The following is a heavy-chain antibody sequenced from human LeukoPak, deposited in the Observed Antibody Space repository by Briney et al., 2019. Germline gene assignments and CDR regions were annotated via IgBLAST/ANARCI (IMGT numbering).Heavy chain of an antibody. CDR2: IYGGVNT. Sequence: GGSLRLTCAASGFTVSSNYMSWVRQAPGKGLEWVSVIYGGVNTVYADSVQGRFTISRDNSKNTLYLQMSSLRAEDTAVYYCAKSPKTGFLFDYWGKGTLVTVSS. V-gene: IGHV3-66*01. D-gene: IGHD1-1*01. CDR1: GFTVSSNY. J-gene: IGHJ4*02. CDR3: AKSPKTGFLFDY.